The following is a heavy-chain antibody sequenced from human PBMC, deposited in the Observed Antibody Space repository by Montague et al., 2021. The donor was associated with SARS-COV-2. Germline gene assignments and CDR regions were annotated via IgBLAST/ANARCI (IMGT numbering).Heavy chain of an antibody. D-gene: IGHD5-12*01. J-gene: IGHJ2*01. V-gene: IGHV4-39*07. CDR1: GGSIRSSSYY. Sequence: SETLSLTCTVSGGSIRSSSYYWGWIRQPPGKGLECIGSIYYSGITYYNPSLKSRVTISVDTSKNHFSLKLSSVTAADTAVYYCARTTWLRGYFDLWGRGTLVTVSS. CDR2: IYYSGIT. CDR3: ARTTWLRGYFDL.